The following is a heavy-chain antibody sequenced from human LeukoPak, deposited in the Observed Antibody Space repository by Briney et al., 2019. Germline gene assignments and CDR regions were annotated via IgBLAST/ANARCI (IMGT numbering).Heavy chain of an antibody. D-gene: IGHD6-19*01. CDR1: GGSISSSNW. CDR2: IYHSGST. CDR3: ARVGSSGGDLYYYYYYMDV. Sequence: SETLSLTCAVSGGSISSSNWWSWVRQPPGKGLEWIGEIYHSGSTNYNPSLKSRVTISVDKSKNQFSLKLSSVTAADTAVYYCARVGSSGGDLYYYYYYMDVWGKGTTVTVSS. J-gene: IGHJ6*03. V-gene: IGHV4-4*02.